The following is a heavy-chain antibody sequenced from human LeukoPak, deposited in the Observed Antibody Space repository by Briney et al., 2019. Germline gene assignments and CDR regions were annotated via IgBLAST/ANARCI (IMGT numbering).Heavy chain of an antibody. CDR2: ISSSSSYI. V-gene: IGHV3-21*01. CDR1: GFTFSSYS. D-gene: IGHD2-21*02. Sequence: PGGSLRLSCAASGFTFSSYSMNWVRQAPGKGLEWVSSISSSSSYIYYADSVKGRFTISRDNAKNSLYLQMNSLRAEDTAVYYCARSPQGGDWRSKYYFDYWGQGTLVTVSS. J-gene: IGHJ4*02. CDR3: ARSPQGGDWRSKYYFDY.